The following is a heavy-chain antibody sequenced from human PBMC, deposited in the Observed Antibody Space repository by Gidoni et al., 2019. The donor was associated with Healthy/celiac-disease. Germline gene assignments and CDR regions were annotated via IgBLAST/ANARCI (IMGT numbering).Heavy chain of an antibody. D-gene: IGHD6-19*01. CDR3: ARVKWGYSSGWYYFDY. Sequence: QVQLQESGPGLVKPSQTLSLTCTVSGGSISSGSYYWSWIRQPAGKGLEWIGRIYTSGSTNYNPSLKSRVTISVDTSKNQFSLKLSSVTAADTAVYYCARVKWGYSSGWYYFDYWGQGTLVTVSS. CDR1: GGSISSGSYY. V-gene: IGHV4-61*02. J-gene: IGHJ4*02. CDR2: IYTSGST.